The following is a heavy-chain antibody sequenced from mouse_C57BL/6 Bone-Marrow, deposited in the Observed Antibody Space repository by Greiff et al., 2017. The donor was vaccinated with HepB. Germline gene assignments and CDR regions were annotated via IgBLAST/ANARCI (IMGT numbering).Heavy chain of an antibody. CDR2: IWSGGST. J-gene: IGHJ3*01. D-gene: IGHD2-3*01. Sequence: VQLQQSGPGLVQPSQSLSITCTVSGFSLTSYGVHWVRQSPGKGLEWLGVIWSGGSTDYNAAFISRLSISKDNSTSQVFFKMNSLQTDDTAIYYCARNPYGYYGFAYWGQGTLVTVSA. V-gene: IGHV2-2*01. CDR1: GFSLTSYG. CDR3: ARNPYGYYGFAY.